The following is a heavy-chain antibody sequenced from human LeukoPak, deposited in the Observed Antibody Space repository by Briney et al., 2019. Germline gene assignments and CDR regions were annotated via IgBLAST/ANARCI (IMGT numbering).Heavy chain of an antibody. J-gene: IGHJ4*02. Sequence: SETLSLTCAVYGGSFSGYYWSWIRQPPGKGLEWIGEVKHSGSTNYNPSLKSRVTISVDTSKNQFSLKLSSVTAADTAVYYCARDWGYSSSWPAFDYWGQGTLVTVPS. V-gene: IGHV4-34*01. CDR1: GGSFSGYY. D-gene: IGHD6-13*01. CDR3: ARDWGYSSSWPAFDY. CDR2: VKHSGST.